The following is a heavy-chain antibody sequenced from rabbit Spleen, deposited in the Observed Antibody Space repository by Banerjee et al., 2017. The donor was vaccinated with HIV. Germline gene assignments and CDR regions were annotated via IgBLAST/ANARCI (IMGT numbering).Heavy chain of an antibody. D-gene: IGHD4-2*01. Sequence: QSLEESGGDLVKPGASLTLTCKASGLDFSGDYWICWVRQAPGKGLEWIACINNGDNTAASASWVNGRVTISKAPSTTVTLHMTSLTAADTAAHFCARDLDVRGSGWDLYAFDLWGPGTLVTVS. V-gene: IGHV1S40*01. J-gene: IGHJ4*01. CDR3: ARDLDVRGSGWDLYAFDL. CDR2: INNGDNTA. CDR1: GLDFSGDYW.